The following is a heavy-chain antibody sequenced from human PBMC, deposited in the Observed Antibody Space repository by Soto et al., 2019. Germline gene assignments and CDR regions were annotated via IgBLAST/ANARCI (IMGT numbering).Heavy chain of an antibody. CDR1: GFTFSSYS. V-gene: IGHV3-21*01. CDR3: GREGGIVAAGTTRWFDP. J-gene: IGHJ5*02. CDR2: ISGSSSYM. Sequence: EVQLVESGGGLVKPGGSLRLSCAASGFTFSSYSMNWVRQAPGKGLEWVSTISGSSSYMYYADSVKGRFTISRDNAKNSLYLQMNSLRADDTAVYYCGREGGIVAAGTTRWFDPWGQGTLVTVSS. D-gene: IGHD6-13*01.